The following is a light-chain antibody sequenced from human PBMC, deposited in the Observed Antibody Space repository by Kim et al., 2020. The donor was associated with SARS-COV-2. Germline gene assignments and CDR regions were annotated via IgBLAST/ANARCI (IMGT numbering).Light chain of an antibody. J-gene: IGLJ3*02. V-gene: IGLV2-8*01. Sequence: SALTQPPSASGSPGQSVTITCTGTNSDIGGYKYVSWYQQHPCKAPRLMIFEVNKRPSGVPDRFSGSKSGNTASLTVSGLQAEDEADYYCSSFAGRNTFGVFGGGTQLTVL. CDR3: SSFAGRNTFGV. CDR2: EVN. CDR1: NSDIGGYKY.